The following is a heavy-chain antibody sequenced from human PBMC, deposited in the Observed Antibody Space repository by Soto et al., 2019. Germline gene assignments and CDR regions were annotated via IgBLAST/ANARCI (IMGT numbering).Heavy chain of an antibody. CDR1: GYTFTSYY. V-gene: IGHV1-46*01. CDR2: INPSGGST. J-gene: IGHJ4*02. D-gene: IGHD6-19*01. CDR3: AIFRSSGWQQDKFDY. Sequence: ASVKVSCKASGYTFTSYYMHWVRQAPGQGLEWMGIINPSGGSTSYAQKFQGRVTMTRDTSTSTVYMELSSLRSEDTAVYYCAIFRSSGWQQDKFDYWGQGTLVPVSS.